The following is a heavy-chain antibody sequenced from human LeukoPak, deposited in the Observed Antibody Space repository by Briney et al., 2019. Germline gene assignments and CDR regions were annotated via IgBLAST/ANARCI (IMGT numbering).Heavy chain of an antibody. CDR1: GGTFSSYA. D-gene: IGHD2-2*01. Sequence: SVKVSCKASGGTFSSYAISWVRQAPGQGLEWMGGIIPIFGTANYAQKFQGRVTITADESTSTAYMELSSLRSDDTAVYYCARGRYCSSTSCSPSFYFDFWGQGTLVTVSS. CDR3: ARGRYCSSTSCSPSFYFDF. J-gene: IGHJ4*02. CDR2: IIPIFGTA. V-gene: IGHV1-69*13.